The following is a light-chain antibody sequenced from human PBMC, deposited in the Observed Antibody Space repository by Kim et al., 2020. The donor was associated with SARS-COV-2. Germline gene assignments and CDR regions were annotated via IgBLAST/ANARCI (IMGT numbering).Light chain of an antibody. CDR2: DNN. J-gene: IGLJ3*02. CDR3: QSYDNSRNTWV. CDR1: TSNIGAGHY. V-gene: IGLV1-40*01. Sequence: QSVLTQPPSVSGSPGQRVTISCTGSTSNIGAGHYVHWYQHLPGTAPKLLINDNNNRPSGVPDRFSGSKSGTSASLAITELQAEDEADYYCQSYDNSRNTWVFGGGTKVTVL.